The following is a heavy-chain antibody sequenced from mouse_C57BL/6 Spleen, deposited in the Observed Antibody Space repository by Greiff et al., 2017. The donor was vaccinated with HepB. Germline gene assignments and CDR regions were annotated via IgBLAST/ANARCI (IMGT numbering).Heavy chain of an antibody. CDR2: IDPANGNT. CDR3: AEGYDAWFAY. D-gene: IGHD2-2*01. Sequence: EVQLVESVAELVRPGASVKLSCTASGFNITNTYMHWVKQRPEQGLEWIGRIDPANGNTKYAPKFQGKATITADTSSNTAYLQLSSLTSEDTAIYYCAEGYDAWFAYWGQGTRVTVSA. J-gene: IGHJ3*01. CDR1: GFNITNTY. V-gene: IGHV14-3*01.